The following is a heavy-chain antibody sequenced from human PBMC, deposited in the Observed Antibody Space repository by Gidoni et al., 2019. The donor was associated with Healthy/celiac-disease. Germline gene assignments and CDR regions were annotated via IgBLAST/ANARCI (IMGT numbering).Heavy chain of an antibody. CDR3: ARGLVATISHPFDY. J-gene: IGHJ4*02. V-gene: IGHV4-34*01. CDR2: INHSGST. D-gene: IGHD5-12*01. CDR1: GVSFSGYY. Sequence: QVQLQQWGAGLLKPSETLSLTYAVSGVSFSGYYWSWIRQPPGKGLEWIGEINHSGSTNYNPSLKSRVTISVDTSKNQFSLKLSSVTAADTTVYYCARGLVATISHPFDYWGQGTLVTVSS.